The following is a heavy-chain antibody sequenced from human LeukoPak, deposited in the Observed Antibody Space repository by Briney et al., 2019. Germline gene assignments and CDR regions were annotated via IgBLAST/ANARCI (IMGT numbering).Heavy chain of an antibody. D-gene: IGHD5-18*01. V-gene: IGHV4-59*01. J-gene: IGHJ4*02. CDR1: GGSISSYY. CDR2: IYYSGGT. Sequence: SETLSLTCTVSGGSISSYYWSWIRQPPGKGLEWIGYIYYSGGTNYNPSLKSRVTISVDTSKNQFSLRLSSVTAADTAVYYCAREFGYSYGSGFDYWGQGTLVTVSS. CDR3: AREFGYSYGSGFDY.